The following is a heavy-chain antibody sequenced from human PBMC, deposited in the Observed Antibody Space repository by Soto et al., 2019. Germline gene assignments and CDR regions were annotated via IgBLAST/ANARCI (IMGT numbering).Heavy chain of an antibody. Sequence: QVQLQQWGAGLLKPSETLSLTCAVYGGSFSGYYWSWIRQSAGKGLEWIGEINDSGSTNYNPSLRRRVTITEDTSKNQFSLTLSSLTAADTAVYYCARTRCSRSGCRPTFDFWGQGTLVTVSS. CDR3: ARTRCSRSGCRPTFDF. D-gene: IGHD2-2*01. CDR1: GGSFSGYY. CDR2: INDSGST. J-gene: IGHJ4*02. V-gene: IGHV4-34*01.